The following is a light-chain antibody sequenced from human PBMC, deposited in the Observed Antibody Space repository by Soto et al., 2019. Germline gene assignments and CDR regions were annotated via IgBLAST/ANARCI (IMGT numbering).Light chain of an antibody. CDR3: MQALQTTIT. Sequence: DIVMTQSPLSLPVTPGEPASISCRSSQSLRHSIGYNYLDWYLQKPGQSPQLLISLGSNRASGVPDRLSGSGSGTNFTLKTSRVEAEDVGIYYGMQALQTTITVGLVTNVDIX. CDR1: QSLRHSIGYNY. CDR2: LGS. J-gene: IGKJ3*01. V-gene: IGKV2-28*01.